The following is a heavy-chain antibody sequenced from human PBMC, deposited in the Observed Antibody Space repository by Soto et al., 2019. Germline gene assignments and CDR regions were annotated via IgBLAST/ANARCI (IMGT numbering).Heavy chain of an antibody. CDR2: IIPIFGTA. Sequence: VASVKVSCKASGGTFSSYAISWVRQAPGQGLEWMGGIIPIFGTANYAQKFQGRVTITADESTSTAYMELSSLRSEDTAVYYCARGPYYYDSSGYYYEFDYWGQGTLVTVSS. V-gene: IGHV1-69*13. D-gene: IGHD3-22*01. CDR1: GGTFSSYA. CDR3: ARGPYYYDSSGYYYEFDY. J-gene: IGHJ4*02.